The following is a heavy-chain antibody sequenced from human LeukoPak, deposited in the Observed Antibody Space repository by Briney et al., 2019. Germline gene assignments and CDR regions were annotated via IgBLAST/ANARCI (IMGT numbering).Heavy chain of an antibody. D-gene: IGHD4-17*01. V-gene: IGHV4-59*01. J-gene: IGHJ4*02. Sequence: SETLSLTCTVSGGSISSYYWSWIRQPPGKGLEWIGYIYYSGSTNYNPSLKSRVTISVDTSKNQFSLKLSSVTAVDTAVYYCARVHYGDYVYFGYWGQGTLVTVSS. CDR3: ARVHYGDYVYFGY. CDR1: GGSISSYY. CDR2: IYYSGST.